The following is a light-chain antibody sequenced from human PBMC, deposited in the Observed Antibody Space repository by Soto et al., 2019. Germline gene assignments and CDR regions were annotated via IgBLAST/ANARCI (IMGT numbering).Light chain of an antibody. CDR1: SSDVGGYNY. Sequence: QSALTQPPSASGSPGQSVTISCTGTSSDVGGYNYVSWYQQHPGKAPKLMIYEVSKRPPGVPDRFSGSKSGNTASLTVSGLQAEDEADYYCSSYAGSNNLVVFGGGTKVTVL. CDR2: EVS. V-gene: IGLV2-8*01. CDR3: SSYAGSNNLVV. J-gene: IGLJ2*01.